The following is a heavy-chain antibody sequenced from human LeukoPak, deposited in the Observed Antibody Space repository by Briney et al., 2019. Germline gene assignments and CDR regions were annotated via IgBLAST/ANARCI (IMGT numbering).Heavy chain of an antibody. CDR1: GGSFSGYY. Sequence: PSETLSLTCAVSGGSFSGYYWTWIRQPPGKGLEWIGEINHSGSANYNPSLKSRVTISVDTSKNQFSLKLSSVTAADTAVYYCARGTGYSSGWADYWGQGTLVTVSS. CDR3: ARGTGYSSGWADY. D-gene: IGHD6-19*01. V-gene: IGHV4-34*01. CDR2: INHSGSA. J-gene: IGHJ4*02.